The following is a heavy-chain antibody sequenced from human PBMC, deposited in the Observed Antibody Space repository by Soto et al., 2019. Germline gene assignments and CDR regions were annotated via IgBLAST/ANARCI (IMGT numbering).Heavy chain of an antibody. CDR3: ARGGTVGATWYYYYGMDV. J-gene: IGHJ6*02. D-gene: IGHD1-26*01. CDR1: GGSFSGYY. V-gene: IGHV4-34*01. CDR2: INHSGST. Sequence: QVQLQQWGAGLLKPSETLSLTCAVYGGSFSGYYWSWIRQPPGKGLEWIGEINHSGSTNYNPSLKSRVTISVDTSKNQFSLKLSSVTAADTAVYYWARGGTVGATWYYYYGMDVWGQGTTVTVSS.